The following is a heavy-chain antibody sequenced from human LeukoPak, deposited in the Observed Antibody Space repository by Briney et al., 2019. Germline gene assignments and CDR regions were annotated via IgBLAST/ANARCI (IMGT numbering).Heavy chain of an antibody. V-gene: IGHV1-2*02. J-gene: IGHJ4*02. D-gene: IGHD1-1*01. CDR2: INPNSGGT. Sequence: ASVKVSCKAPGYTFTGYYMHWVRQAPGQGLEWMGWINPNSGGTNYAQKFQGRVTMTRDTSISTAYMELSRLRSDDTAVYYCARILPWNRQSSLDYWGQGTLVTVSS. CDR3: ARILPWNRQSSLDY. CDR1: GYTFTGYY.